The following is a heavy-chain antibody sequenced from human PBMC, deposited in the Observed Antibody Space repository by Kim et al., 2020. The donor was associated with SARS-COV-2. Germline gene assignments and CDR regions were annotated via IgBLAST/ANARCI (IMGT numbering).Heavy chain of an antibody. V-gene: IGHV3-30-3*01. CDR2: ISYDGSNK. CDR1: GFTFSSYA. Sequence: GGSLRLSCAASGFTFSSYAMHWVRQAPGKGLEWVAVISYDGSNKYYADSVKGRFTISRDNSKNTLYLQMNSLRAEDTAVYYCARVGRGYCSSTSCYFDY. D-gene: IGHD2-2*01. CDR3: ARVGRGYCSSTSCYFDY. J-gene: IGHJ4*01.